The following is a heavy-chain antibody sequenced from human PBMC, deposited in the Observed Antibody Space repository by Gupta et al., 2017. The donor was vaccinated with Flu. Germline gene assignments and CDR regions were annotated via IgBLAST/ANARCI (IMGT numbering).Heavy chain of an antibody. V-gene: IGHV4-59*01. CDR2: IYYTGTT. CDR3: ARVGKEGSLLRDFDS. J-gene: IGHJ4*02. CDR1: SNSY. D-gene: IGHD2-15*01. Sequence: SNSYWSWIRQRPGKGLEWIGYIYYTGTTNYNPSLKSRGTISVDTSKNQFSLRLSSVTAADTAVYYCARVGKEGSLLRDFDSWGQGSLVTVYS.